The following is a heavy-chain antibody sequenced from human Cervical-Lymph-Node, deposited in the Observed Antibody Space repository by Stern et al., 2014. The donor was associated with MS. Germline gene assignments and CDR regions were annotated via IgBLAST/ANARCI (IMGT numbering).Heavy chain of an antibody. CDR1: GYTFITYY. CDR2: INTRGGST. Sequence: QVQLVESGAEVKKPGASVKGSCQASGYTFITYYMHWVRKAPGQGLEWIGMINTRGGSTIYAQKFQGRVTRTSDKATRNIFKEVTSLRSEDTAVYYCARDTSDGGTFGAFDFWGQGTMVTVSS. CDR3: ARDTSDGGTFGAFDF. J-gene: IGHJ3*01. D-gene: IGHD2-15*01. V-gene: IGHV1-46*01.